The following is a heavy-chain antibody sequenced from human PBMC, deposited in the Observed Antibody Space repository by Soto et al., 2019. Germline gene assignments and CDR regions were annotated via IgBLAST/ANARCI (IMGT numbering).Heavy chain of an antibody. CDR2: ISGSGGTT. D-gene: IGHD5-18*01. CDR3: GRDPPQNSYALTWFAP. CDR1: GFTFSSYA. V-gene: IGHV3-23*01. Sequence: GGSLRLSCAASGFTFSSYALSWVRQAPGKGLEWVSAISGSGGTTYYADSVKGRFTISRDNSKNTLYLQMNSLRAEDTAVYYCGRDPPQNSYALTWFAPGGQGTLVTVSS. J-gene: IGHJ5*02.